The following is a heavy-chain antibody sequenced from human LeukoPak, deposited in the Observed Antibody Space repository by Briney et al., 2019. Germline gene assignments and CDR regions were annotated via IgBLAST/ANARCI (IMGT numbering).Heavy chain of an antibody. CDR1: GFIFSSYW. D-gene: IGHD2-15*01. CDR3: ARALGYCSGGSCYSFGAFDI. CDR2: IKQDGSEK. V-gene: IGHV3-7*01. J-gene: IGHJ3*02. Sequence: GGSLILSCAASGFIFSSYWMSWVRQAPGKGLEWVANIKQDGSEKYYVDSVKGRFTISRDNAKNSLYLQMNSLRAEDTAVYYCARALGYCSGGSCYSFGAFDIWGQGTMVTVSS.